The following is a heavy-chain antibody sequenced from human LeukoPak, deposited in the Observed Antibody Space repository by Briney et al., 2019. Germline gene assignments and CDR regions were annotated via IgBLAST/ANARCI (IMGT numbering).Heavy chain of an antibody. CDR1: GGSISSYY. CDR2: IYHSGAT. Sequence: PSETLSLTCTVSGGSISSYYWSWIRQPPGKGLEWIGNIYHSGATYYNPSLKSRVTISVDTSKNQFSLKLSSVTAADTAVYYCARTLGRWEPYGMDVWGQGTTVTVSS. J-gene: IGHJ6*02. D-gene: IGHD1-26*01. CDR3: ARTLGRWEPYGMDV. V-gene: IGHV4-59*08.